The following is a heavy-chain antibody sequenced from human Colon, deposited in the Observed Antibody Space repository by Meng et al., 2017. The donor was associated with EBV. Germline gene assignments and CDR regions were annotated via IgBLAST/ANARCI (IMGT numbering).Heavy chain of an antibody. CDR3: ARNYYFDY. Sequence: HVSGPRLLKLSQTLSLTCTVSGGSINSGDSYWSWIRQPPGKGLEWIGYIYYTGSTYYNPSLKSRVTISMDTSKNQFSLRLSSVTAADTAVYYCARNYYFDYWGQGTLVTVSS. J-gene: IGHJ4*02. V-gene: IGHV4-30-4*01. CDR2: IYYTGST. CDR1: GGSINSGDSY.